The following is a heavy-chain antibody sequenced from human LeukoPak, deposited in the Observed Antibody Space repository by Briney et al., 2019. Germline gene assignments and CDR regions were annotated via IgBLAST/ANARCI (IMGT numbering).Heavy chain of an antibody. CDR1: GGTFSSYT. J-gene: IGHJ4*02. CDR2: ISAYNGNT. CDR3: ARDRTMIVVDPTREFDY. D-gene: IGHD3-22*01. Sequence: ASVKVSCKASGGTFSSYTISWVLQAPGQGLEWMGWISAYNGNTNYAQKLQGRVTMTTDTSTSTAYMELRSLRSDDTAVYYCARDRTMIVVDPTREFDYWGQGTLVTVSS. V-gene: IGHV1-18*01.